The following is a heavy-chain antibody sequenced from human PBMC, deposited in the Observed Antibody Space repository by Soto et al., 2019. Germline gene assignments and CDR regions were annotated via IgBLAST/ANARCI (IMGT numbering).Heavy chain of an antibody. Sequence: QVQLQESGPGLVKASETLSLTCAVSGGPMSAYYWSWIRQPPGKGLEWIGYIDYSGSTSYNPSLESRVTISVDTSKKQFSLNLRSLTAADTAVYYCARRGSAWYGGYFDIWGQGTLVTVSS. CDR3: ARRGSAWYGGYFDI. V-gene: IGHV4-59*08. CDR1: GGPMSAYY. D-gene: IGHD6-19*01. J-gene: IGHJ3*02. CDR2: IDYSGST.